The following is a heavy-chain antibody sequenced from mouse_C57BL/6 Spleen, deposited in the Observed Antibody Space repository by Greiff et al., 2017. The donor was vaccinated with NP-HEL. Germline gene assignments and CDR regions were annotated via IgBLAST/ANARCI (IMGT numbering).Heavy chain of an antibody. CDR2: ISSGSSTI. V-gene: IGHV5-17*01. Sequence: EVQGVESGGGLVKPGGSLKLSCAASGFTFSDYGMHWVRQAPEKGLEWVAYISSGSSTIYYADTVKGRFTISRDNAKNTLFLQMTSLRSEDTAMYYCAGFPFAYWGQGTLVTVSA. CDR1: GFTFSDYG. CDR3: AGFPFAY. J-gene: IGHJ3*01.